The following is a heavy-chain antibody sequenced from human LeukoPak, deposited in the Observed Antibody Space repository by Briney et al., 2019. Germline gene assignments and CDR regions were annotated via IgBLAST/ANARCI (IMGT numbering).Heavy chain of an antibody. D-gene: IGHD4-17*01. CDR1: GITFTSYA. V-gene: IGHV1-3*01. CDR3: ARYGPDAFDI. J-gene: IGHJ3*02. CDR2: INAGNGNT. Sequence: GGSLRLSCAASGITFTSYAMHWVRQAPGQRLEWMGWINAGNGNTKYSQKFQGRVTITRDTSASTAYMELSSLRSEDTAVYYCARYGPDAFDIWGQGTMVTVSS.